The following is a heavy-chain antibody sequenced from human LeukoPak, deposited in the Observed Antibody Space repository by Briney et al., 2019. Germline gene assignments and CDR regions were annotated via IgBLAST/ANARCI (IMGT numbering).Heavy chain of an antibody. V-gene: IGHV3-23*01. D-gene: IGHD3-22*01. CDR1: GFTFSSYA. CDR2: ISGSGGST. CDR3: AKDHVEERDSSGYYYEVDY. J-gene: IGHJ4*02. Sequence: GGSLRLSCAASGFTFSSYAMSWVRQAPGKGLEWVSAISGSGGSTYYADSVKGRFTISRDNSKNTLYLQMNSLGAEDTAVYYCAKDHVEERDSSGYYYEVDYWGQGTLVTVSS.